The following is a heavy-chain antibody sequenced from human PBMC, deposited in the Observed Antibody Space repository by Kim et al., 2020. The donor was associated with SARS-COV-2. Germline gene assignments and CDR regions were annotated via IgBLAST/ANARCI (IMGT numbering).Heavy chain of an antibody. CDR1: GGSFSGYY. CDR3: ARGGRWLQLVFSMFDY. J-gene: IGHJ4*02. D-gene: IGHD5-12*01. CDR2: INHSGST. Sequence: SETLSLTCAVYGGSFSGYYWSWIRQPPGKGLEWIGEINHSGSTNYNPSLKSRVTISVDTSKNQFSLKLSSGTAADTAVYYCARGGRWLQLVFSMFDYWGQGTLVTVSS. V-gene: IGHV4-34*01.